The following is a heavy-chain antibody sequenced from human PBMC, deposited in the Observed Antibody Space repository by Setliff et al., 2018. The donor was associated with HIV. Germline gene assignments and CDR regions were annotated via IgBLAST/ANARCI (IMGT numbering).Heavy chain of an antibody. CDR3: ARHGHFYDSSSSDAFDI. CDR1: GDSISSYY. J-gene: IGHJ3*02. V-gene: IGHV4-59*08. Sequence: LSETLSLTCTVSGDSISSYYWSWIRQPPGKGLEWLGYVSYSGSTNFNPSLESRLAMSVDMSKNHFSLKLRSVTAADTAVYYCARHGHFYDSSSSDAFDIWGHGTMVTVSS. CDR2: VSYSGST. D-gene: IGHD3-22*01.